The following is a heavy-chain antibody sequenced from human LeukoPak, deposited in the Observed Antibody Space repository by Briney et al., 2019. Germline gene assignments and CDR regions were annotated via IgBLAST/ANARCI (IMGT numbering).Heavy chain of an antibody. J-gene: IGHJ5*02. V-gene: IGHV3-21*01. CDR1: GFTLNSYT. D-gene: IGHD6-13*01. CDR2: ISSTSSYI. Sequence: GGSLRLSCAASGFTLNSYTLSWVRQAPGKGLEWVSSISSTSSYIHYADSVKGRFTISRDNPDNVVYLQMNSLRAEDTAVYYCARVAVAGPTGWFDPWGQGTLVTVSS. CDR3: ARVAVAGPTGWFDP.